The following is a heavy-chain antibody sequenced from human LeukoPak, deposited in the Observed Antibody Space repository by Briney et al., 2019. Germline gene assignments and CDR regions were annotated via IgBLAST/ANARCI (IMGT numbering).Heavy chain of an antibody. V-gene: IGHV1-18*01. D-gene: IGHD3-22*01. Sequence: ASVKVSCKASGYTFTSYGISWVRQAPGQGHECLGWISAYNGNTNYAQKLQGRVTMTTDTSTSTAYMELRSLRSDDTAVYYCARDSSGYYYPRAFDIWGQGTMVTVSS. CDR3: ARDSSGYYYPRAFDI. CDR1: GYTFTSYG. CDR2: ISAYNGNT. J-gene: IGHJ3*02.